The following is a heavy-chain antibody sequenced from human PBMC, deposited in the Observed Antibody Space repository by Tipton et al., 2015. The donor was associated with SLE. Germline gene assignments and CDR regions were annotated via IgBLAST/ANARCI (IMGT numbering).Heavy chain of an antibody. CDR1: GFTFSSYG. Sequence: GSLRLSCAASGFTFSSYGMHWVRQAPGKGLEWVAFIRYDGSNKYYADTVKGRFTISRDNAKDTLYLQMNSLRAEDTAVYYCARIHYYGSGSRDYWGQGTLVTVSS. V-gene: IGHV3-30*02. D-gene: IGHD3-10*01. CDR3: ARIHYYGSGSRDY. CDR2: IRYDGSNK. J-gene: IGHJ4*02.